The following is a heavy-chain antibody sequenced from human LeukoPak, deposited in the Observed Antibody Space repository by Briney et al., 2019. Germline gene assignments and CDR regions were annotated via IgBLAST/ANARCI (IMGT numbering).Heavy chain of an antibody. D-gene: IGHD6-19*01. CDR1: GGSISTYY. V-gene: IGHV4-59*01. CDR2: IYYNEST. Sequence: SETLSLTCTVSGGSISTYYWSWIRQPVGKGLEWIGYIYYNESTNYNPSVKSRVTVSADTSKNQFSLKLRSVTAADTAVYYCARGRWLVNYWGQGTLVTVSS. CDR3: ARGRWLVNY. J-gene: IGHJ4*02.